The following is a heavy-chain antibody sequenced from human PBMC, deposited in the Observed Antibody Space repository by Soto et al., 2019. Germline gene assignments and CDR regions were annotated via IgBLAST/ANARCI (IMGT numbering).Heavy chain of an antibody. V-gene: IGHV3-11*06. CDR1: GFTFSDYY. CDR2: ISSSSTYI. CDR3: ARDHPDFDL. J-gene: IGHJ2*01. Sequence: TGGSLRLSCAASGFTFSDYYMSWIRQAPGKGLEWVSYISSSSTYIYYADSVRGRFTISRDNAKNSLYLQMNSLRAEDTAVYYCARDHPDFDLWGRGTLVTVSS.